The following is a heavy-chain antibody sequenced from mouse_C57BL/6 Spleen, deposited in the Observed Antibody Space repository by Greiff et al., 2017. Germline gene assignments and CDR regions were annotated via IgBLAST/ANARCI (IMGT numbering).Heavy chain of an antibody. D-gene: IGHD1-1*01. V-gene: IGHV14-1*01. CDR2: IDPEDGDT. CDR3: TTQEDYYGSSLNWYFDV. CDR1: GFNIKDYY. Sequence: VQLQQSGAELVRPGASVKLSCTASGFNIKDYYMHWVKQRPEQGLEWIGRIDPEDGDTEYAPKFQGKATMTADTSSNTASLQLSSLTSEDTAVYYCTTQEDYYGSSLNWYFDVWGTGTTVTVSS. J-gene: IGHJ1*03.